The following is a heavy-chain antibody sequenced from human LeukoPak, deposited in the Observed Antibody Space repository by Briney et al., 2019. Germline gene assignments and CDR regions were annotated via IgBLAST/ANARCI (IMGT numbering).Heavy chain of an antibody. V-gene: IGHV3-30-3*01. D-gene: IGHD6-6*01. Sequence: PGGSLRLSCAASGFTFSSYAMHWVRQAPGKGLEWVAVISYGGSNKYYADSVKGRFTISRDNSKNTLYLQMNSLRAEDTAVYYCARDWSIAARPDDAFDIWGQGTMVTVSS. J-gene: IGHJ3*02. CDR1: GFTFSSYA. CDR2: ISYGGSNK. CDR3: ARDWSIAARPDDAFDI.